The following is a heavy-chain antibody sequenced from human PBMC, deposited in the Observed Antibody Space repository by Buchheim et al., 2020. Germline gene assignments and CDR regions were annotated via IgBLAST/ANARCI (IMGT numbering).Heavy chain of an antibody. J-gene: IGHJ4*02. V-gene: IGHV3-66*01. Sequence: EVQLEESGGGLVQPGGSLRLSCAASGFSVSSKFMSWVRQAPGKGLEWVSVIYSGGTTCYADSVKGRFTISRDNSKNTLYLQMNSLRAEDTAVYYCARDLRNTYEFDYWGQGTL. D-gene: IGHD3-3*01. CDR2: IYSGGTT. CDR1: GFSVSSKF. CDR3: ARDLRNTYEFDY.